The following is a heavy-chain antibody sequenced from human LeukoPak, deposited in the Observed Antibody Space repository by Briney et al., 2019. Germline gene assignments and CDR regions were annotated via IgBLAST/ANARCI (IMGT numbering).Heavy chain of an antibody. CDR1: GFTFSSCG. CDR3: ARARQQLVPGYMDV. CDR2: IWYDGSNK. D-gene: IGHD6-13*01. J-gene: IGHJ6*03. Sequence: PGRSLRLSCAASGFTFSSCGMHWVRQAPGKELEWVAVIWYDGSNKYYADSVKGRFTISRDNSKNTLYLQMNSLRAEDTAVYYCARARQQLVPGYMDVWGKGTTVTVSS. V-gene: IGHV3-33*01.